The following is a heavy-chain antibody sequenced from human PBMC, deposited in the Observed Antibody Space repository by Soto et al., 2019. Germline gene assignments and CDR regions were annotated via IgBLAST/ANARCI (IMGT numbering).Heavy chain of an antibody. Sequence: TSETLSLTCTVSGGSISSGDYYWSWIRQRPGKGLEWIGYIYYSGSTYYNPSLKSRVTISVDTSKNQFSLKLSSVTAADTAVYYCARSRKTYGSSGSPFDYWGQGTLVTVSS. D-gene: IGHD3-22*01. CDR2: IYYSGST. V-gene: IGHV4-30-4*01. CDR1: GGSISSGDYY. CDR3: ARSRKTYGSSGSPFDY. J-gene: IGHJ4*02.